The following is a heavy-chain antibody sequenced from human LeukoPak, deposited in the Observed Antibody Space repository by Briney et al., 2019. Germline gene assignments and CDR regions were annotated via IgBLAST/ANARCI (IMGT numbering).Heavy chain of an antibody. J-gene: IGHJ6*03. CDR2: ISYDGSNK. D-gene: IGHD3-16*02. Sequence: PGGSLRLSCAASGFTFSSYAMHWVRQAPGKGLEWVAFISYDGSNKYYADSVKGLFTISRDNSKNTLYLQMNSLRAQDTAVYYCARERSVILSPGLYYYYMDVWGKGTTVTVSS. V-gene: IGHV3-30*16. CDR1: GFTFSSYA. CDR3: ARERSVILSPGLYYYYMDV.